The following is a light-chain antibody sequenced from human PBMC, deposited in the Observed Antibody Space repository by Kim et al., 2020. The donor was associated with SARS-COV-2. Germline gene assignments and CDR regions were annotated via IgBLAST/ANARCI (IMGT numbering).Light chain of an antibody. J-gene: IGLJ2*01. CDR3: AAWDDSLNGVV. CDR2: SNN. Sequence: QSVLTQPPSASGTPGQRVTIPCSGSSSNIGSYTVNWYYQLQGTAPNLLIYSNNQRPSGVPHRFSGSTSGTTASLAISGLQSEDEADDYCAAWDDSLNGVVFGGGTQLTVL. CDR1: SSNIGSYT. V-gene: IGLV1-44*01.